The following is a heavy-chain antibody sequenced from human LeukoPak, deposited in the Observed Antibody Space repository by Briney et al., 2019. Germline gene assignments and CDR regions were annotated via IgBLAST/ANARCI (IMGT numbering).Heavy chain of an antibody. J-gene: IGHJ4*02. CDR1: GYTFTGYY. V-gene: IGHV1-2*04. D-gene: IGHD3-3*01. CDR3: ARGGGFITIFGVVILYPFDY. CDR2: INPNSGGT. Sequence: ASVKVSCKASGYTFTGYYMHWVRQAPGQGLEWMGWINPNSGGTNYAQTFQGWVTMTRDTSISTAYMELSRLRSDDTAVYYCARGGGFITIFGVVILYPFDYWGQGTLVTVSS.